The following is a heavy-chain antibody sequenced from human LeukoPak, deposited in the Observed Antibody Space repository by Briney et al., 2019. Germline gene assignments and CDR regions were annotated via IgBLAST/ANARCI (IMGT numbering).Heavy chain of an antibody. D-gene: IGHD5-18*01. CDR1: GFTFSSYA. CDR2: ISGSGGST. CDR3: AKFRIQLWLREFDY. J-gene: IGHJ4*02. V-gene: IGHV3-23*01. Sequence: GSLRLSCAASGFTFSSYAMSWVRQAPGKGLEWVSDISGSGGSTYYADSVKGRFTISRDNSKNTLYLQMNSLRAEDTAVYYCAKFRIQLWLREFDYWGQGTLVTVSS.